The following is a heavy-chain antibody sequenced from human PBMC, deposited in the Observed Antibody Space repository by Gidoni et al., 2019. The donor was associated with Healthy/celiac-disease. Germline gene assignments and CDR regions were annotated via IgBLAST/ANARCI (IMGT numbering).Heavy chain of an antibody. Sequence: GMPWVRQAPGKGLEWVAVIGYDGSNKYYADSVKGRFTISRDNAKNTLYLQMNSLRAEDTAVYYCARDRGAGTEYFQHWGQGTLVTVSS. V-gene: IGHV3-33*01. J-gene: IGHJ1*01. CDR2: IGYDGSNK. D-gene: IGHD3-10*01. CDR1: G. CDR3: ARDRGAGTEYFQH.